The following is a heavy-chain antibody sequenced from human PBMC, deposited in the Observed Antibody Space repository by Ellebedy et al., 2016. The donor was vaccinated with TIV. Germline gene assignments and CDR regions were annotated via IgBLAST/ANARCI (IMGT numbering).Heavy chain of an antibody. CDR1: GGSISSSSYY. Sequence: SETLSLTXTVSGGSISSSSYYWGWIRQPPGKGLEWIGSIYYSGSTYYNPSLKSRVTISVDTSKNQFSLKLSSVTAADTAVYYCARDKDGFDYWGQGTLVTVSS. D-gene: IGHD4-17*01. V-gene: IGHV4-39*07. CDR3: ARDKDGFDY. CDR2: IYYSGST. J-gene: IGHJ4*02.